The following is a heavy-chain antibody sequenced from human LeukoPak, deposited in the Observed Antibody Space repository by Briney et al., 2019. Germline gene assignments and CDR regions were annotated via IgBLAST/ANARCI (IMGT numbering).Heavy chain of an antibody. J-gene: IGHJ4*02. CDR3: AKGNIAELPAAPYY. Sequence: HPGGPLRLSCAPSGFPFSSYRMHWLRQAPGKGLEWVSYISGSYGTTYYADSVKGRFTISRDNSKNTLYLQMNSLRAEDTALYYCAKGNIAELPAAPYYWGQGTLVTVSS. V-gene: IGHV3-23*01. CDR2: ISGSYGTT. D-gene: IGHD2-2*01. CDR1: GFPFSSYR.